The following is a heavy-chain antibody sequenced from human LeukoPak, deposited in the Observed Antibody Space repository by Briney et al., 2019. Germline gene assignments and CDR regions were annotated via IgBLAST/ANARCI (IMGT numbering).Heavy chain of an antibody. J-gene: IGHJ4*02. CDR2: ISGSGGST. D-gene: IGHD5-12*01. Sequence: GGSLRLSCAASGFTFSSYAMSWVRQAPGKGLEWVSAISGSGGSTYYADSVKDRFTISRDNSKNTLYLQMNSLRAEDTAVYYCAKRRLSGYDSPFDYWGQGTLVTVSS. CDR3: AKRRLSGYDSPFDY. V-gene: IGHV3-23*01. CDR1: GFTFSSYA.